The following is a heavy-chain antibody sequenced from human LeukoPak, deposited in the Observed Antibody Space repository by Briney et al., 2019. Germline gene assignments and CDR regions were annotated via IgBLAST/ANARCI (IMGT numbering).Heavy chain of an antibody. Sequence: PGGSLRLSCAASGFTFSSYWMHWVRQAPGKGLVWVSRIKTAGSSTDYADSVKGRFTISRDNAKNTMYLQMNSLRAEDTAEYYCARGVSGTGPDIWGLGTMVTVSS. CDR1: GFTFSSYW. D-gene: IGHD5/OR15-5a*01. J-gene: IGHJ3*02. CDR3: ARGVSGTGPDI. CDR2: IKTAGSST. V-gene: IGHV3-74*01.